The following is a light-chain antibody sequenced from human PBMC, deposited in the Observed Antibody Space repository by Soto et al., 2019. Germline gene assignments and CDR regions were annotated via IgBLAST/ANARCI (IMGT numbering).Light chain of an antibody. Sequence: QSVLTQPASVSGSPGQSIAISCTGTSSDVGGYDYVSWHQQQPDKAPKLMIYEVTQRPSGVSNRFSGSKSGNTASLTISGLQAEDEADYYCSSHTSGSTRVFGTGTKVTVL. CDR3: SSHTSGSTRV. CDR2: EVT. CDR1: SSDVGGYDY. J-gene: IGLJ1*01. V-gene: IGLV2-14*01.